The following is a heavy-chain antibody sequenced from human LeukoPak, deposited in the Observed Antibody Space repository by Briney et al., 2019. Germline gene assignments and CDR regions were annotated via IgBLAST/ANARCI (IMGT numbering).Heavy chain of an antibody. CDR3: ARDGRYCSGGNCRHAFDI. V-gene: IGHV4-59*01. CDR2: IYYSGNT. D-gene: IGHD2-15*01. CDR1: GGSISTYY. Sequence: SETLSLTCTVSGGSISTYYGSWIWQTPAQGLDFIWYIYYSGNTHYNPPIKSLVTISVETAKNQSSLKLGSVTAADTAVYYCARDGRYCSGGNCRHAFDIWGQGTMVTVSS. J-gene: IGHJ3*02.